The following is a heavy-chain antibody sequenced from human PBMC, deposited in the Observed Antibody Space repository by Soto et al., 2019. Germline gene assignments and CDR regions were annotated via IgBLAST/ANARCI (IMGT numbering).Heavy chain of an antibody. V-gene: IGHV1-3*01. Sequence: ASVKVSCKASGYTFTSYAMHWVRQAPGQRLEWMGWINAGNGDTKYSQKFQGRVTITRDTSATTAYMELSSLGSEDTAVYYCALGAGLSIGARLDFWGQGTLVTVSS. CDR3: ALGAGLSIGARLDF. D-gene: IGHD6-6*01. J-gene: IGHJ4*02. CDR1: GYTFTSYA. CDR2: INAGNGDT.